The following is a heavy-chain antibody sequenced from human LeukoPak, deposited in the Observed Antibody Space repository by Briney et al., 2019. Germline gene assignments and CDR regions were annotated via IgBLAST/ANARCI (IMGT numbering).Heavy chain of an antibody. V-gene: IGHV1-69*04. CDR3: ARTGVWSSSWIWFDP. D-gene: IGHD6-13*01. CDR2: IIPILGIA. CDR1: GGTFSSYA. J-gene: IGHJ5*02. Sequence: SVKVSCKASGGTFSSYAISWVRQAPGQGLEWMGRIIPILGIANYAQKFQGRVTITADKSTSTAYMELSSLRSEDTAVYYCARTGVWSSSWIWFDPWGQGTLVTVSS.